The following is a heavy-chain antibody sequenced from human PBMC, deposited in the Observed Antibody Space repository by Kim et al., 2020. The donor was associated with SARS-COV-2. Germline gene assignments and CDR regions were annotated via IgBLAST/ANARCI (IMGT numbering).Heavy chain of an antibody. D-gene: IGHD6-13*01. V-gene: IGHV4-34*01. Sequence: SETLSLTCAVYGGSFSGYYWSWIRQPPGKGLEWIGEINHSGSTNYNPSLKSRVTISVDTSKNQFSLKLSSVTAADTAVYYCARGGVAAAGTNYWGQGTLVTVSS. CDR3: ARGGVAAAGTNY. CDR1: GGSFSGYY. CDR2: INHSGST. J-gene: IGHJ4*02.